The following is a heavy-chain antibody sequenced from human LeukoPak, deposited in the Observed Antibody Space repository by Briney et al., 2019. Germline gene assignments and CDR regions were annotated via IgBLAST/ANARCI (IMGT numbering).Heavy chain of an antibody. CDR2: IKQDGSEK. Sequence: SGGSLRLSCAASGFTFSSYWMSWVRQAPGKGLEWVANIKQDGSEKYYVDSVKGRFTISRDNAKNSLYLQMNSLRAEDTAVYYCARDPSGRSYGFVDSWGQGTLVTVSS. J-gene: IGHJ4*02. CDR3: ARDPSGRSYGFVDS. V-gene: IGHV3-7*01. CDR1: GFTFSSYW. D-gene: IGHD5-18*01.